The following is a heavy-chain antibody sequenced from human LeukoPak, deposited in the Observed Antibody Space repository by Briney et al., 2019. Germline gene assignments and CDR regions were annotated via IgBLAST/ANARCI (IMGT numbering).Heavy chain of an antibody. V-gene: IGHV7-4-1*02. J-gene: IGHJ4*02. D-gene: IGHD5-12*01. CDR1: GYTFSSYA. Sequence: ASVKVSCKASGYTFSSYAMSWVRQAPGQGLDWMGWINTNTGNPMYAQGFTGRFVFSLNTSATTAYLQISSLKAEDTAVYYCARGLGGATMVFSHWGQGTLSPSLQ. CDR3: ARGLGGATMVFSH. CDR2: INTNTGNP.